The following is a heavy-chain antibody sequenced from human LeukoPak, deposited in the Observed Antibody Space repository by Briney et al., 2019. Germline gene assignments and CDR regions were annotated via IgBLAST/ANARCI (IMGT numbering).Heavy chain of an antibody. V-gene: IGHV3-33*01. CDR1: GFTFSSYG. J-gene: IGHJ4*02. CDR2: IWYDGSNK. D-gene: IGHD6-13*01. Sequence: PGRSLRLSCAASGFTFSSYGMHWVRQAPGKGLEWVAVIWYDGSNKYYADSVKGRFTISRDNSKNTLYLQMNSLRAEDTAVYYRARDRSSLYSSSWYGFDYWGQGTLVTVSS. CDR3: ARDRSSLYSSSWYGFDY.